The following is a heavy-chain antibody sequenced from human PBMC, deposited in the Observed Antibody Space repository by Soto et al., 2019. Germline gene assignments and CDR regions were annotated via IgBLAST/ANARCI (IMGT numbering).Heavy chain of an antibody. D-gene: IGHD3-9*01. CDR1: GGTFSSYA. J-gene: IGHJ6*02. Sequence: QVQLVQSGAEVKKPGSSVKVSCKASGGTFSSYAISWVRQAPGQGLEWMVGIIPIFGTANYAQKFQGRVTITADESTSTACMDLSSLRSEDTAVYYCASVPTYYDILTGYIKPYYYYGMDVWGQGTTVTVSS. CDR2: IIPIFGTA. V-gene: IGHV1-69*12. CDR3: ASVPTYYDILTGYIKPYYYYGMDV.